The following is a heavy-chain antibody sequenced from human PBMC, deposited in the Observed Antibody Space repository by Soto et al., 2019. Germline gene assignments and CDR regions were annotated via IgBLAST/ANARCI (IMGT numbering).Heavy chain of an antibody. CDR3: AREGYTSSSIHSFLDS. Sequence: ASVKVSCKASGGTFSSYGVSWVRQAPGQGLEWMGRIIPFLGTTNYAQNFQDRLTVTADTSTNTAFMELSSLRSDDTAVYYCAREGYTSSSIHSFLDSWGQGTLVTVSS. J-gene: IGHJ4*02. CDR2: IIPFLGTT. V-gene: IGHV1-69*10. CDR1: GGTFSSYG. D-gene: IGHD6-6*01.